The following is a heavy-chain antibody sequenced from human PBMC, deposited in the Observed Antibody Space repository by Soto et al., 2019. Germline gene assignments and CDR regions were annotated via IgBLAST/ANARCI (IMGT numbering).Heavy chain of an antibody. V-gene: IGHV3-48*04. CDR2: ISSSSSTI. Sequence: GGSLRLSCAASGFTFSSYSMNWVRQAPGKGLEWVSYISSSSSTIYYADSVKGRFTISRDNAKNSLYLQMNSLRAEDTAVYYCARDRAIAAAGTEAFYIWGQGTMVTVSS. D-gene: IGHD6-13*01. CDR3: ARDRAIAAAGTEAFYI. J-gene: IGHJ3*02. CDR1: GFTFSSYS.